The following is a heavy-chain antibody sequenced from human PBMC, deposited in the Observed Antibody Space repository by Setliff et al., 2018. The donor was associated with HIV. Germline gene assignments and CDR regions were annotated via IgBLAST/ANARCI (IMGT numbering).Heavy chain of an antibody. CDR1: GGSFSGYY. CDR3: ARDNYYNFWSGYWGMDV. J-gene: IGHJ6*02. Sequence: PSETLSLTCAVYGGSFSGYYWSWIRQPPGKGLEWIGEINHSGSTNYSPSLKSRIHMSVDQSRNQFSLMLTSVTAADTAVYYCARDNYYNFWSGYWGMDVWGQGTTVTVSS. D-gene: IGHD3-3*01. CDR2: INHSGST. V-gene: IGHV4-34*10.